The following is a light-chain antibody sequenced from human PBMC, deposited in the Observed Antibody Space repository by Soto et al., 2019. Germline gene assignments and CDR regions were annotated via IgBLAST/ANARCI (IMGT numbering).Light chain of an antibody. Sequence: EIVLTQSPGTLSLSPGERATLSCMASQTGTGSYFAWAQQKPGQAPRLIIYGASNMATGIPDRFSGSGSGPDFPLTSSRLEPEDFAVSYCQQCGPSLQYTFGQGTKLEIK. CDR1: QTGTGSY. CDR2: GAS. J-gene: IGKJ2*01. CDR3: QQCGPSLQYT. V-gene: IGKV3-20*01.